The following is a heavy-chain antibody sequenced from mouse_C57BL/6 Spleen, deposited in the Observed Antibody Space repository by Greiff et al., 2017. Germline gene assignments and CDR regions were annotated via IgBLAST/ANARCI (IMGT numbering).Heavy chain of an antibody. Sequence: VQLQQSGAELVRPGSSVKLSCKASGYTFTSYWMDWVKQRPGQGLEWIGNIYPSDSETHYNQKFKDKATLTVDKSSSTAYMQLSSLTSEDSAVYYCAREDGYPFDYWGQGTTLTVSS. V-gene: IGHV1-61*01. CDR3: AREDGYPFDY. CDR1: GYTFTSYW. D-gene: IGHD2-3*01. J-gene: IGHJ2*01. CDR2: IYPSDSET.